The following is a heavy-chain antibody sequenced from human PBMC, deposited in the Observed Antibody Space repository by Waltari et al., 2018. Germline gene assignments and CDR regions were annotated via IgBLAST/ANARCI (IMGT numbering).Heavy chain of an antibody. D-gene: IGHD3-10*01. CDR3: ARVQRITMVRGVITPQAFDI. J-gene: IGHJ3*02. V-gene: IGHV4-4*07. CDR2: YYTSGST. CDR1: GGSISSYY. Sequence: QVQLQESGPGLVKPSETLSLTCTVSGGSISSYYWSWIRQPAGKGLAWIGRYYTSGSTNDNPSLKSRVTMSVDTAKNQFSLKLSSVTAADTAVYYCARVQRITMVRGVITPQAFDIWGQGTMVTVSS.